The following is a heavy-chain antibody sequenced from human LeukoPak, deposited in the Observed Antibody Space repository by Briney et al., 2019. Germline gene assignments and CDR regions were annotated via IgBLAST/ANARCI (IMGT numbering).Heavy chain of an antibody. CDR1: GGSISSGGYY. D-gene: IGHD6-13*01. J-gene: IGHJ4*02. Sequence: SETLSLTCTVSGGSISSGGYYWSWIRQPPGKGLEWIGYIYHSGSTYYNPSLKSRVTISVDRSKNQFSLKLSSVTAADTAVYYCARVGLTAAPDYWGQGTLVTVSS. CDR2: IYHSGST. V-gene: IGHV4-30-2*01. CDR3: ARVGLTAAPDY.